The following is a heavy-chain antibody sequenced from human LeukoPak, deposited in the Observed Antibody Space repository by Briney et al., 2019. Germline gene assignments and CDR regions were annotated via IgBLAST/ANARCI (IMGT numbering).Heavy chain of an antibody. J-gene: IGHJ4*02. V-gene: IGHV3-48*03. CDR1: GFTFSSYE. Sequence: GGFLRLSCAASGFTFSSYEMNWVRQAPGKGLEWVSYISSSGSTIYYADSVKGRFTISRDNAKNSLYLQMNSRIAEDTAVYYCATTYYYDSSGYYFLDYWGQGTLVTVSS. CDR2: ISSSGSTI. CDR3: ATTYYYDSSGYYFLDY. D-gene: IGHD3-22*01.